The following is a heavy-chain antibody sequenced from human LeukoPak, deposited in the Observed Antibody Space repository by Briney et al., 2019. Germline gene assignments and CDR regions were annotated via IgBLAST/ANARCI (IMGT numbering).Heavy chain of an antibody. V-gene: IGHV4-39*01. CDR1: GGSISSGSYY. CDR2: IYYSGST. D-gene: IGHD2-8*02. CDR3: ARQLVVNWFDP. Sequence: SETLSLTCTVSGGSISSGSYYWGWIRQPPGKGLEWIGSIYYSGSTYYNPSLKSRVTISVDTSKNQFSLKLSSVTAADTAVYYCARQLVVNWFDPWGQGTLVTVSS. J-gene: IGHJ5*02.